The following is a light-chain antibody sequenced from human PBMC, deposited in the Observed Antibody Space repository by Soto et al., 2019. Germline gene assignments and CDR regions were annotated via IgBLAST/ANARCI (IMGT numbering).Light chain of an antibody. J-gene: IGLJ2*01. CDR3: SSYAVTNNVV. V-gene: IGLV2-8*01. Sequence: QSALTQPPSASGSPVQSVTISCTGTSSDVGGYNFVSWYQQHPGKAPQLLIFEVSKRPSGVPDRFSGSKSGNTASLTVSGLQAEDEADYYCSSYAVTNNVVFGGGTQLTVL. CDR2: EVS. CDR1: SSDVGGYNF.